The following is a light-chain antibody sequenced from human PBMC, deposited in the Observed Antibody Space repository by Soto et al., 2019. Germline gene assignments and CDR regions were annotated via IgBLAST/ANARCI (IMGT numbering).Light chain of an antibody. V-gene: IGKV1-5*03. Sequence: DIQMTQSSSPLSSSLRDRSTNTFRASPSISWWLGWYQQKPGKTPKLLIYKASSLESGVPSRFSGSGSGTEFTLTISSLQPDDFATYYCQQYNSYSRTFGQGTKVEIK. J-gene: IGKJ1*01. CDR2: KAS. CDR1: PSISWW. CDR3: QQYNSYSRT.